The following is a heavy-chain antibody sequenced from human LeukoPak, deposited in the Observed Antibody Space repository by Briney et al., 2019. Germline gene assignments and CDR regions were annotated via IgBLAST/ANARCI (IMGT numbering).Heavy chain of an antibody. CDR2: ISSSGSTI. Sequence: KPLSSASGFVGSDYYTRWMRHPQEKKLEGVSYISSSGSTIYYADSVTGRFTISRHNAKNSLYLQMNRLRAEDTAVYYCAIDRREFYSYDSSAQQPQAYWGQGTLVTVSS. CDR3: AIDRREFYSYDSSAQQPQAY. J-gene: IGHJ4*02. D-gene: IGHD3-22*01. V-gene: IGHV3-11*01. CDR1: GFVGSDYY.